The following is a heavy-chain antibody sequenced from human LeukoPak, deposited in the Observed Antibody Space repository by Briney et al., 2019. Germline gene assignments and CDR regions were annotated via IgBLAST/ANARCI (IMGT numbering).Heavy chain of an antibody. Sequence: PSETLSLTCSVSGYSIGSGHYWGWIRQPPGKGLEWIGYIYYSGSTHSNAYLKSRVTISLDTSKNQFSLRLSSVTAADTAVYHCARLMGYCSTTSCHPGWLDPWGQGTLVTVSS. CDR2: IYYSGST. D-gene: IGHD2-2*01. J-gene: IGHJ5*02. CDR3: ARLMGYCSTTSCHPGWLDP. CDR1: GYSIGSGHY. V-gene: IGHV4-59*11.